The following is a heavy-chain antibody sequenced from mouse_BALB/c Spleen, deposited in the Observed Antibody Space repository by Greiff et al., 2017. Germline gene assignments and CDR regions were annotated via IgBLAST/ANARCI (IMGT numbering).Heavy chain of an antibody. D-gene: IGHD1-2*01. CDR2: ISYSGST. V-gene: IGHV3-8*02. CDR1: GDSITSGY. J-gene: IGHJ2*01. Sequence: EVKLMESGPSLVKPSQTLSLTCSVTGDSITSGYWNWIRKFPGNKLEYMGYISYSGSTYYNPSLKSRISITPDTSKNQYYLQLNSVTTEDTATYYCARGFTTAFSFDYWGQGTTLTVSS. CDR3: ARGFTTAFSFDY.